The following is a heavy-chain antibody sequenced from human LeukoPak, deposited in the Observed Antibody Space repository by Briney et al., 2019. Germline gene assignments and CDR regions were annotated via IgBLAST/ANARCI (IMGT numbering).Heavy chain of an antibody. CDR1: GGTFSSCW. CDR2: IKQDGSEK. CDR3: ARDSLSGGVWFGELFVDY. Sequence: PGGSLRLSCAASGGTFSSCWMSWVRQAPGKGLEWVANIKQDGSEKYYVDSVKGRFTISRDNAKNSLYLQMNSLRAEDTAVYYCARDSLSGGVWFGELFVDYWGQGTLVTVSS. D-gene: IGHD3-10*01. J-gene: IGHJ4*02. V-gene: IGHV3-7*01.